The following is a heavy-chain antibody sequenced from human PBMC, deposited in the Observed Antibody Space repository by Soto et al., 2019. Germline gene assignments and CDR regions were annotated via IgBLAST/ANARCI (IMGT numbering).Heavy chain of an antibody. CDR3: ARVGGYDSSGYYSFDY. J-gene: IGHJ4*02. D-gene: IGHD3-22*01. Sequence: GSLRLSCAASGFTFSSYDMHWVRQATGKGLEWVSAIGTAGDTYYPGSVKGRFTISRENAKNSLYLQMNSLRAEDTAVYYCARVGGYDSSGYYSFDYWGLGTLVTVSS. CDR1: GFTFSSYD. V-gene: IGHV3-13*01. CDR2: IGTAGDT.